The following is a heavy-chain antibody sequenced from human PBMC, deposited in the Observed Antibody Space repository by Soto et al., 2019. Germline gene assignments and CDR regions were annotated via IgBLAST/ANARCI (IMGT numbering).Heavy chain of an antibody. CDR1: GYSITSGYY. J-gene: IGHJ5*02. V-gene: IGHV4-38-2*02. D-gene: IGHD2-2*01. CDR3: ARDMEVGYCTSTSCKGWFAP. CDR2: FHHSGST. Sequence: SETLSLTCNVFGYSITSGYYWAWIRQPPGKGLEWIGSFHHSGSTYYDPSLKSRVTISVDTSKNQLSLKLNSVTAADTAVYYCARDMEVGYCTSTSCKGWFAPWGQGTLVTVSS.